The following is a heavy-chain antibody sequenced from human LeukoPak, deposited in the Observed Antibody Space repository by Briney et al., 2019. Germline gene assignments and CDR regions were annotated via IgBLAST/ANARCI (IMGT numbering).Heavy chain of an antibody. CDR3: AREGTHYYYYMDV. J-gene: IGHJ6*03. V-gene: IGHV1-2*02. CDR2: INPNSGGT. Sequence: ASVKVSCKASGYTFTGYYMHWVRQAPGQGLEWMGWINPNSGGTNYAQKFQGRVTMTRDTSISTAYMELSRLRPDDTAVYYCAREGTHYYYYMDVWGKGTTVTVSS. CDR1: GYTFTGYY.